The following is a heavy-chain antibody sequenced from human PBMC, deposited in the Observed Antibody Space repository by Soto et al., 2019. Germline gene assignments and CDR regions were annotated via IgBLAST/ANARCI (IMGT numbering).Heavy chain of an antibody. D-gene: IGHD2-2*01. J-gene: IGHJ6*02. CDR3: AKGIVLVPAAGGMDV. CDR2: ISGSGGST. CDR1: GFSFSSHA. V-gene: IGHV3-23*01. Sequence: GGSLRLSCAASGFSFSSHAMSWVRQAPGKGLEWVSAISGSGGSTYYADSVKGRFTISRDNSKNTLYLQMNSLRAEDTAVYYCAKGIVLVPAAGGMDVWGQGTTVTVSS.